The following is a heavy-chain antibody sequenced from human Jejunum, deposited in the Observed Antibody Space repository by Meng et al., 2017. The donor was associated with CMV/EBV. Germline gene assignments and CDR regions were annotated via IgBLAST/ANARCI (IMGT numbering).Heavy chain of an antibody. CDR3: TTDKPGTGTTAY. J-gene: IGHJ4*02. V-gene: IGHV3-15*07. CDR1: RFTFSSHA. CDR2: IKSKTDGGTT. Sequence: SRFTFSSHAMHWVRQAPGKGLEWVGRIKSKTDGGTTDYAAPVIGRFTISRDDSKNTLYLQMNSLKSEDTGVYYCTTDKPGTGTTAYWGQGTLVTVSS. D-gene: IGHD1-1*01.